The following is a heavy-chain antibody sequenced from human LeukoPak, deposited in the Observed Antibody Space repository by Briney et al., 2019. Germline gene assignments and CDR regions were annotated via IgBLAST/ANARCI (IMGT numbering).Heavy chain of an antibody. CDR1: GFTFSSYG. CDR2: ISSSSSYI. V-gene: IGHV3-21*06. Sequence: GGSLRLSCAASGFTFSSYGMHWVRQAPGKGLEWVSSISSSSSYIDYVDSVKGRFTISRDNAKNSLYLQMNSLGAEDTAVYYCAVDYDYWSAYYSDSRMTPKRGGRGTLVTVSS. J-gene: IGHJ4*02. D-gene: IGHD3-3*01. CDR3: AVDYDYWSAYYSDSRMTPKR.